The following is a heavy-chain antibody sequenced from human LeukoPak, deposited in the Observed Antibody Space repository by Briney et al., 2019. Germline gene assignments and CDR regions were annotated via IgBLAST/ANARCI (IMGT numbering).Heavy chain of an antibody. V-gene: IGHV3-30*04. D-gene: IGHD3-22*01. CDR2: ISYDGSNK. Sequence: PGRSLRLSCAASGFTFSSYAMHWVRQAPGKGLEWVAVISYDGSNKYYADSVKGRFTISRDNSKNTLYLQMNSLRAEDTAVYYCARAVYYDSSGYSPLLDYWGQGTLVTVSS. CDR3: ARAVYYDSSGYSPLLDY. J-gene: IGHJ4*02. CDR1: GFTFSSYA.